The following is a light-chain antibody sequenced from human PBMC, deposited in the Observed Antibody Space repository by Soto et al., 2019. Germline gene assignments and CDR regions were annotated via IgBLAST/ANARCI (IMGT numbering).Light chain of an antibody. Sequence: EIVMTQSPGTLSVSPGEGATLFCRASQSVRTKLAWYQQRAGQAPRLLMYGASSRATGIPDRFSGSGSGTDFTLTISRLEPEDFAVYYCQQYGTFGPGTKVDI. V-gene: IGKV3-20*01. CDR1: QSVRTK. J-gene: IGKJ3*01. CDR2: GAS. CDR3: QQYGT.